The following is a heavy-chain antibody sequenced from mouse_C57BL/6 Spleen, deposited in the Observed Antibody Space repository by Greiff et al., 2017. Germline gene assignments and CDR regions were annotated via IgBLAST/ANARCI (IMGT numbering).Heavy chain of an antibody. V-gene: IGHV1-59*01. CDR1: GYTFTSYW. J-gene: IGHJ3*01. CDR3: ARSYDAWFAY. Sequence: VQLQQPGAELVRPGTSVKLSCKVSGYTFTSYWMHWVKQRPGQGLEWIGVIDPSDSYTNYNQKFKGKATLTVDTSSSTAYMQLSSLTSEDSAVYYCARSYDAWFAYWGQGTLVTVSA. D-gene: IGHD2-3*01. CDR2: IDPSDSYT.